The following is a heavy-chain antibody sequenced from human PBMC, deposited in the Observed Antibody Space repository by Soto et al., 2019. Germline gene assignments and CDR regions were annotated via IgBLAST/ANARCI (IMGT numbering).Heavy chain of an antibody. J-gene: IGHJ6*02. D-gene: IGHD1-1*01. CDR3: ARVNPGNNLYYYYGLDV. CDR1: GFTFDTFA. V-gene: IGHV3-30-3*01. CDR2: ISYDGYNT. Sequence: QVHLVESGGSVAQRGRSLRLSCAASGFTFDTFAIHWVRQTPGKVLEWVALISYDGYNTYYADSGKGRFTISRDNSKNTLYLQMTSLRPDDTGVYYCARVNPGNNLYYYYGLDVSGQGTSVTVSS.